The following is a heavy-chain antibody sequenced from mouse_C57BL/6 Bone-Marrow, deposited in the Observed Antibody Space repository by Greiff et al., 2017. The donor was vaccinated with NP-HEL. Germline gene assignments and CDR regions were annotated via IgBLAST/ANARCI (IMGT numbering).Heavy chain of an antibody. D-gene: IGHD1-1*01. CDR1: GYTFTSYW. J-gene: IGHJ4*01. V-gene: IGHV1-61*01. CDR3: ARRGLYYGSSYDYAMDY. CDR2: IYPSDSET. Sequence: VQLQQPGAELVRPGSSVKLSCKASGYTFTSYWMDWVKQRPGQGLEWIGNIYPSDSETHYNQQFKDKATLTVDKSSSPAYMQLSSLSSVDSAVYYCARRGLYYGSSYDYAMDYWGQGTSVTVSS.